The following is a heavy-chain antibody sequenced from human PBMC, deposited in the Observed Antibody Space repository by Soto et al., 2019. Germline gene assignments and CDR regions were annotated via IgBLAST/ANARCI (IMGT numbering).Heavy chain of an antibody. Sequence: QVQLVESGGGVVQPGRSPRLSCAASGFTFSSYGMHWVRQAPGKGLEWVAAISYDRTNKHYADSVKGRFTISRDNSKNTLYMDMNSLRAEDTAVYFCASGTGMIVVVDDAFDIWGQGTMVIVSS. D-gene: IGHD3-22*01. J-gene: IGHJ3*02. CDR2: ISYDRTNK. CDR1: GFTFSSYG. V-gene: IGHV3-33*05. CDR3: ASGTGMIVVVDDAFDI.